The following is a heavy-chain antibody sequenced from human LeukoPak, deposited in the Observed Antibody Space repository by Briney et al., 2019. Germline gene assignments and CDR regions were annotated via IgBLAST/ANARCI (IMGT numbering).Heavy chain of an antibody. Sequence: GGSLRLSCAASGFTVSSNYMSWVRQAPGKGLEWVSVIYSGGSTYYADSVKGRFTISRDNSKNTLYLQMNSLRAEGTAVYYCARGVAGEAAAAGYWGQGTLVTVSS. CDR2: IYSGGST. J-gene: IGHJ4*02. CDR3: ARGVAGEAAAAGY. CDR1: GFTVSSNY. D-gene: IGHD6-13*01. V-gene: IGHV3-66*01.